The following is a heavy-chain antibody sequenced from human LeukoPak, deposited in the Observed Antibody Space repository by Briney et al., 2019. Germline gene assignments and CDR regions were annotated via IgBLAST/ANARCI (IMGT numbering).Heavy chain of an antibody. V-gene: IGHV3-48*02. CDR2: ISSSSSTI. D-gene: IGHD6-19*01. CDR3: ARDRYSSGWYGAFDY. J-gene: IGHJ4*02. CDR1: GVSFSSYS. Sequence: GGSLRLSCAASGVSFSSYSMSWVRQAPGKGLEWVSYISSSSSTIKHADSVKGRFTISRDNAKNSLYLQMNSLRDEDTAVYYCARDRYSSGWYGAFDYWGQGTLVTVSS.